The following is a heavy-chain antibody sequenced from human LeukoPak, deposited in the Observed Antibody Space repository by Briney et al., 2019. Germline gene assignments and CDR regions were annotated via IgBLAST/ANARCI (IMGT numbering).Heavy chain of an antibody. CDR2: ISGDGGSP. J-gene: IGHJ4*01. CDR3: ARDRRGTNSNCYGPFDY. Sequence: GGSLRLSCAASGFTFDDYAMHWVRQTPGKRLEWVSLISGDGGSPEYTDSVKGRFTISRDNSNNSLYLQMNSLRTEDTALYFCARDRRGTNSNCYGPFDYWGHGALVTVSS. V-gene: IGHV3-43*02. CDR1: GFTFDDYA. D-gene: IGHD2-8*01.